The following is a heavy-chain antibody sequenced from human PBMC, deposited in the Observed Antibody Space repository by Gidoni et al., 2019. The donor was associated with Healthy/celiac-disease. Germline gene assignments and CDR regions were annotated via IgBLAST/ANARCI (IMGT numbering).Heavy chain of an antibody. V-gene: IGHV1-69*01. CDR2: IIPIVGTA. J-gene: IGHJ6*02. Sequence: QVQLVQSGAEVKKPGSSVTVSCKASAGTFSSYAISWVRPAPGQGLEWMGGIIPIVGTANYAQKFQGRVTITADESTSTAYMELSSLRSEDTAVYYCAKRGYSYGRESYDSSGYSDYYGMDVWGQGTTVTVSS. D-gene: IGHD3-22*01. CDR3: AKRGYSYGRESYDSSGYSDYYGMDV. CDR1: AGTFSSYA.